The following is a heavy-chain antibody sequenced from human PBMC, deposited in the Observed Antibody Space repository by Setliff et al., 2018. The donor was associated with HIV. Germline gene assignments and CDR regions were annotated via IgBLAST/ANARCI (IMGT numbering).Heavy chain of an antibody. D-gene: IGHD2-15*01. CDR2: ISSSGTTI. Sequence: GGSLRLSCAASGFTFSNYEMNWVRQAPGKGLEWVSYISSSGTTIYYVDSVRGRFTISRDNSKNTLYLQMNSLRAEDTAVYYCAKTLPTLYPPHDYYFAMDVWGQGTTVTVSS. CDR1: GFTFSNYE. V-gene: IGHV3-48*03. CDR3: AKTLPTLYPPHDYYFAMDV. J-gene: IGHJ6*02.